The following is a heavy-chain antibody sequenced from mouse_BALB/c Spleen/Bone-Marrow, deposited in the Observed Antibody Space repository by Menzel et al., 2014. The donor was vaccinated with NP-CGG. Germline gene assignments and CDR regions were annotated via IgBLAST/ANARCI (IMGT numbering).Heavy chain of an antibody. J-gene: IGHJ2*01. D-gene: IGHD1-1*01. CDR2: IDPANGNT. CDR1: GFNIEDSY. Sequence: EVLLQESGAEIVKPGASVKSSCTTSGFNIEDSYIYWMKQRPEQGLEWIGRIDPANGNTKYDPKFQGKAAITVDTSSATAYLQLSSLTSEDTAVYYCARNYGSSLDYWGQGTTLTVSS. CDR3: ARNYGSSLDY. V-gene: IGHV14-3*02.